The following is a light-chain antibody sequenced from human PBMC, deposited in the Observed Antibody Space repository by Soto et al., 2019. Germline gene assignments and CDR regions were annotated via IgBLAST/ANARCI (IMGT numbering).Light chain of an antibody. V-gene: IGLV3-21*04. CDR3: QVWDSSSDSYV. CDR1: NIGSKS. J-gene: IGLJ1*01. CDR2: YDS. Sequence: SYELTQPPSVSVAPGKTARITCGGTNIGSKSVHWYQQKPGQAPVLVIYYDSDRPSGIPERFSGSKYGNTATLTISRVEAGDEADYYCQVWDSSSDSYVFGTGTKVTVL.